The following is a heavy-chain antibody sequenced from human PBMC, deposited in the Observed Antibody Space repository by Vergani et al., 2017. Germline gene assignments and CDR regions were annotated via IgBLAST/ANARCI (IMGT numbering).Heavy chain of an antibody. CDR3: ARDRSFDDFWSGYSAH. Sequence: QVQLVQSGAEVKKPGSSVKVSCKASGGTFSSYAISWVRQAPGQGLEWMGGIIPIFGTANYAQKFQGRVTITADESTSTAYMELRSLRSDDTAVYYCARDRSFDDFWSGYSAHWGQGTLVTVSS. V-gene: IGHV1-69*01. D-gene: IGHD3-3*01. CDR1: GGTFSSYA. J-gene: IGHJ4*02. CDR2: IIPIFGTA.